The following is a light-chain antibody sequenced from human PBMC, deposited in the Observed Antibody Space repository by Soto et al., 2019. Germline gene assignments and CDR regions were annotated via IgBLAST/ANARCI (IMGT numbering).Light chain of an antibody. CDR1: QSVSSSN. Sequence: EIVLTQSPGTLSLSPGERVSLSFRASQSVSSSNLAWYQQKPGQAPRLLIYGASSRATGVSDRFSGSGSGTDFTLSISRLEPEDSAVYYCQQYGGSTFAFGPGTKVEIK. CDR3: QQYGGSTFA. J-gene: IGKJ3*01. V-gene: IGKV3-20*01. CDR2: GAS.